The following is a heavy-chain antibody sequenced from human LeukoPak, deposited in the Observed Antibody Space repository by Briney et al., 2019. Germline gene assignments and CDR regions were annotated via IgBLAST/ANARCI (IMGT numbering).Heavy chain of an antibody. CDR2: IKQDGSEK. Sequence: GGSLRLSCAASGFTFSSYWMSWVRQAPGKGLEWVANIKQDGSEKYYVDSVKGRFTISRDNAKNSLYLQMNSLRAEDTAVYYCARGTNCSSTSCYRYYFDYWGQGTLVTVSS. CDR3: ARGTNCSSTSCYRYYFDY. D-gene: IGHD2-2*01. CDR1: GFTFSSYW. V-gene: IGHV3-7*01. J-gene: IGHJ4*02.